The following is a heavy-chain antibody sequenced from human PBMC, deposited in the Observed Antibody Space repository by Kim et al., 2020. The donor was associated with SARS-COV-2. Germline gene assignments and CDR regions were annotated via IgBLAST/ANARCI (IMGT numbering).Heavy chain of an antibody. CDR3: ARVGYCSSTSCLRGYYYYGMDV. J-gene: IGHJ6*02. D-gene: IGHD2-2*01. Sequence: ASVKVSCKASGYTFTGYYMHWVRQAPGQGLAGWVGVHVNVCGTNYVQKFQGRVTMTRDTSISTAYMELSRVRSDDTAVYYCARVGYCSSTSCLRGYYYYGMDVWGQGTTVTVSS. CDR1: GYTFTGYY. CDR2: VHVNVCGT. V-gene: IGHV1-2*02.